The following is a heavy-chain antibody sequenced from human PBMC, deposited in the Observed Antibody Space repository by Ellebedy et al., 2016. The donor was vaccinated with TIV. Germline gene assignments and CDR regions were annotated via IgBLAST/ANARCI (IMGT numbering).Heavy chain of an antibody. CDR3: ARDWDDSSGYYLGPFDY. CDR1: GFTFSSYA. CDR2: ISYDGSNK. D-gene: IGHD3-22*01. V-gene: IGHV3-30-3*01. Sequence: GGSLRLXCAASGFTFSSYAMHWVRQAPGKGLEWVAVISYDGSNKYYADSVKGRFTISRDNSKNTLYLQMNSLRAEDTAVYYCARDWDDSSGYYLGPFDYWGQGTLVTVSS. J-gene: IGHJ4*02.